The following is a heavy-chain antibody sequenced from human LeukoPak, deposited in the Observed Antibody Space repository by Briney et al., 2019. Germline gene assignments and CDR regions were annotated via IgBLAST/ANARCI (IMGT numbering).Heavy chain of an antibody. D-gene: IGHD4-23*01. J-gene: IGHJ4*02. V-gene: IGHV4-39*01. CDR1: GGSISSSSYY. Sequence: SETLSLTCTVSGGSISSSSYYWGWIRQPPGKGLEWIGSTYYSGSTYYNPSLKSRVTISVDTSKNQFSLKLSSVTAADTAVYYCAADYGGRDYWGQGTLVTVSS. CDR2: TYYSGST. CDR3: AADYGGRDY.